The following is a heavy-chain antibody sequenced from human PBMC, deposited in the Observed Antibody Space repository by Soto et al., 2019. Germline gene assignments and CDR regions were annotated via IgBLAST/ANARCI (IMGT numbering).Heavy chain of an antibody. Sequence: GASVKVSCKASGYTFTSYGISWVRQAPGQGLEWMGWISAYNGNTNYAQKLQGRVTMTTDTSTSTAYMELRSLRSDDTAVYYCARDHIQWLPYDDFYYFDYLGQGTLVTVSS. CDR2: ISAYNGNT. D-gene: IGHD6-19*01. CDR3: ARDHIQWLPYDDFYYFDY. J-gene: IGHJ4*02. V-gene: IGHV1-18*01. CDR1: GYTFTSYG.